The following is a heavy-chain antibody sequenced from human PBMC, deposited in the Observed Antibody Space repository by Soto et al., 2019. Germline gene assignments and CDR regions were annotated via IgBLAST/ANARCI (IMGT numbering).Heavy chain of an antibody. CDR3: ARASGYDYIWGSYRYRGGAFDI. D-gene: IGHD3-16*02. CDR1: GGTFSSYT. J-gene: IGHJ3*02. CDR2: IIPILGIA. V-gene: IGHV1-69*02. Sequence: QVQLVQSGAEVKKPGSSVKVSCKASGGTFSSYTISWVRQAPGQGLEWMGRIIPILGIANYAQKYQGRVTITADNSTSTAYMELSSLRSEDTAVYYCARASGYDYIWGSYRYRGGAFDIWGQGTMVTVSS.